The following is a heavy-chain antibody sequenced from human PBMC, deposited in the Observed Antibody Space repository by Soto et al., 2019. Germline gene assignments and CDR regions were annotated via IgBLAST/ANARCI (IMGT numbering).Heavy chain of an antibody. V-gene: IGHV4-30-2*01. CDR1: GGSISSGGYS. Sequence: PSETLSLTCAVSGGSISSGGYSWSWIRQPPGKGLEWIGYIYHSGSTYYNPSLKSRVTISVDRSKNQFSLKLSSVTAADTAVYYRARDGGYSYGYFDYWGQGTLVTVSS. CDR3: ARDGGYSYGYFDY. D-gene: IGHD5-18*01. J-gene: IGHJ4*02. CDR2: IYHSGST.